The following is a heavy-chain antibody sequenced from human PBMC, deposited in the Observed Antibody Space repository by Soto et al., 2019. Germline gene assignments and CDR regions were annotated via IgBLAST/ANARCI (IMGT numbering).Heavy chain of an antibody. CDR3: ASPAHIVGATGYFQH. V-gene: IGHV1-69*01. D-gene: IGHD1-26*01. CDR2: IIPIFGTA. CDR1: GGTFSSYA. Sequence: QVQLVQSGAEVKKPGSSVKVSCKASGGTFSSYAISWVRQAPGQGLEWMGGIIPIFGTANYAQKFQGRVTITADESTSIAYMELSSLRSEDTAVYYCASPAHIVGATGYFQHWGQGTLVTVSS. J-gene: IGHJ1*01.